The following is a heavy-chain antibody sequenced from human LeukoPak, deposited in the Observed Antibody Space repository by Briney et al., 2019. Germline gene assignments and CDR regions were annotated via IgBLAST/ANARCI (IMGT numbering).Heavy chain of an antibody. CDR2: IYSGGST. J-gene: IGHJ3*02. CDR1: GFTVSSNY. D-gene: IGHD1-7*01. Sequence: GGSLRLSCAASGFTVSSNYMSWVRQAPGKGLEWVSVIYSGGSTYYADSVKGRFTISRDNSKNTLYLQMNSLRAEDTAVYYCARGENWNFKAFDIWGQGTMVTVSS. CDR3: ARGENWNFKAFDI. V-gene: IGHV3-53*01.